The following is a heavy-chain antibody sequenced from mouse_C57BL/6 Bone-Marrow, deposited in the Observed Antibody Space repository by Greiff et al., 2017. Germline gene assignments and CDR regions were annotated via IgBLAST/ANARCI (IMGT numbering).Heavy chain of an antibody. CDR1: GFNIKDDY. V-gene: IGHV14-4*01. CDR2: IDPENGDT. D-gene: IGHD1-1*01. Sequence: VQLQQSGAELVRPGASVKLSCTASGFNIKDDYMHWVKQRPEQGLEWIGWIDPENGDTEYASKFQGKATITADTSSNPAYLQLSSLTSEDTAVYYCTTFYYCSSSYFDVWGTGTTVTVSS. CDR3: TTFYYCSSSYFDV. J-gene: IGHJ1*03.